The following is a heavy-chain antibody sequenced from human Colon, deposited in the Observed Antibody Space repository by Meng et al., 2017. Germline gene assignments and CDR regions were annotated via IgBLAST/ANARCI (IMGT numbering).Heavy chain of an antibody. Sequence: VQLVESGGGVVQPGKSLRLSCAVSAFTFSSFAMQWVRQTPGRGLEWVAVISHDGTSKFYAASVKGRFTISRDNSKNTLFLEMSSLRPEDTAVYYCARSYYSDGRGYFDNWGQGTLVTVSS. D-gene: IGHD5-18*01. V-gene: IGHV3-30-3*01. J-gene: IGHJ4*02. CDR3: ARSYYSDGRGYFDN. CDR1: AFTFSSFA. CDR2: ISHDGTSK.